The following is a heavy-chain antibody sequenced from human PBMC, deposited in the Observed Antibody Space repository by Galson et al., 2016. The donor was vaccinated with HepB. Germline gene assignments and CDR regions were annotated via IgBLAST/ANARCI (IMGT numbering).Heavy chain of an antibody. CDR3: ARQSSCYFDF. CDR1: GYTFSTSW. D-gene: IGHD3-10*01. CDR2: FRPDDSDT. Sequence: QSGAEVKKPGESLKISCEGSGYTFSTSWIAWVRQRPGKGLEWTAIFRPDDSDTTYSPSFEGQVTVSPDKSIRTAYLQWSSLKASDSCMYYCARQSSCYFDFWGQGTLVTVSS. V-gene: IGHV5-51*01. J-gene: IGHJ4*02.